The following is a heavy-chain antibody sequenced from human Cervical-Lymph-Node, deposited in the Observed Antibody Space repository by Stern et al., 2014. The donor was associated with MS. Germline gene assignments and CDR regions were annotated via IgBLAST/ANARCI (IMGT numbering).Heavy chain of an antibody. Sequence: QVQLVQSGAEVKKPGASVKVSCKASGYTFTSYAMHWVRQAPGQRLEWMGWINAGNGNTKYSQKFQGRVTITRDTSASTAYMELSSLRSEDTAVYYCARGLAREGYSNLGYYWGQGTLVTVSS. D-gene: IGHD4-11*01. J-gene: IGHJ4*02. CDR2: INAGNGNT. CDR1: GYTFTSYA. CDR3: ARGLAREGYSNLGYY. V-gene: IGHV1-3*01.